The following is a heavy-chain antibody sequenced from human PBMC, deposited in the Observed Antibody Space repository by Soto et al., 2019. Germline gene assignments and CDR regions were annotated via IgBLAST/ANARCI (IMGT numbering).Heavy chain of an antibody. CDR3: ARENNAVAGTMDV. V-gene: IGHV3-74*01. CDR2: IKSDGSST. D-gene: IGHD6-13*01. J-gene: IGHJ6*02. CDR1: GFTFINYW. Sequence: PWGSLRLSCAASGFTFINYWMHFVRQTPGKGLVWVSRIKSDGSSTTYADSVKGRFTISRDNAKKTLNLQMNSLRAEDTAVYYCARENNAVAGTMDVWGQGTTVTVSS.